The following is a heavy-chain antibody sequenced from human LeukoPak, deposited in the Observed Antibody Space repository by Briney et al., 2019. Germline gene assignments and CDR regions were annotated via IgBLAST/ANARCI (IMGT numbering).Heavy chain of an antibody. D-gene: IGHD5-24*01. CDR3: ARSRDRYNLDY. Sequence: PYETLPLTCTVSGGSIGSYYWTWIRQPPGKGLEWIGYIYNSGSTNYNPSLKSRVTISVDTSKNQFSLKLSSVTAADTAVYYCARSRDRYNLDYGGEASLATVSS. CDR2: IYNSGST. V-gene: IGHV4-59*01. CDR1: GGSIGSYY. J-gene: IGHJ4*02.